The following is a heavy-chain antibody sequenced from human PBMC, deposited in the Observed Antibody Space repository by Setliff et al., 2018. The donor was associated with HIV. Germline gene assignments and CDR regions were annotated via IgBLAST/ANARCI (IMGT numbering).Heavy chain of an antibody. CDR3: ARRGWNGYKSFED. J-gene: IGHJ4*02. V-gene: IGHV4-34*01. D-gene: IGHD1-1*01. CDR2: INHSGST. CDR1: GGSFSDYS. Sequence: SETLSLTCAVYGGSFSDYSWNWIRQPPGKGLEWIGEINHSGSTNCNPSLQSRVTISVDTSKKQVSLNVRSMTAADTAVYYCARRGWNGYKSFEDWGQGTQVTVSS.